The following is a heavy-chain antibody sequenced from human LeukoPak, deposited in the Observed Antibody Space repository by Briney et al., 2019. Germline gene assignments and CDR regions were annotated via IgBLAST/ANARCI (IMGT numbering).Heavy chain of an antibody. CDR2: INSDGSIT. CDR3: ARDGGGSSGYYWGLGY. CDR1: GFTFSSYW. D-gene: IGHD3-22*01. Sequence: GGSLRLSCAASGFTFSSYWMHWVRQTPGKGLVWVSRINSDGSITTYADSVKGRFTISRDNAKDTLYLQMNSLTAEDTAVYYCARDGGGSSGYYWGLGYWGQGTLVTVSS. J-gene: IGHJ4*02. V-gene: IGHV3-74*03.